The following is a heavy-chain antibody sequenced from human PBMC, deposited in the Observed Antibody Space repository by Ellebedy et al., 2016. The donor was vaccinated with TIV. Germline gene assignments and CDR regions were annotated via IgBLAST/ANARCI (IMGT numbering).Heavy chain of an antibody. CDR1: GGSLSDNY. CDR3: VSSASMDAFDL. V-gene: IGHV4-59*01. D-gene: IGHD3-16*01. CDR2: LYYTGST. Sequence: SDTLSLTCAAPGGSLSDNYWTWIRQPPGKGLEWIGYLYYTGSTNYNPSLKSLVTRSVNTPRNQFSLKLSSVTAADTAVYYCVSSASMDAFDLWGQGTMVTVSS. J-gene: IGHJ3*01.